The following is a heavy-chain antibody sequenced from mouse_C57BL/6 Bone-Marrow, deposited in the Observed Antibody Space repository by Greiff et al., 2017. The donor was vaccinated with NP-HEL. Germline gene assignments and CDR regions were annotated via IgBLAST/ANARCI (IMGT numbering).Heavy chain of an antibody. D-gene: IGHD1-1*01. J-gene: IGHJ3*01. Sequence: VKLQQPGAELVKPGASVKLSCKASGYTFTSYWMHWVKQRPGQGLEWIGMLHPNSGSTNYNEKFKSKATLTVDKSSSTDYMQLSSLTSEDSAVYYCARRAITTVGGFAYWGQGTLVTVSA. CDR3: ARRAITTVGGFAY. CDR2: LHPNSGST. CDR1: GYTFTSYW. V-gene: IGHV1-64*01.